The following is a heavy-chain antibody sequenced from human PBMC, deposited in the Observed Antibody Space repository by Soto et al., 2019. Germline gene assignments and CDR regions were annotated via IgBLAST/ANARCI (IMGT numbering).Heavy chain of an antibody. CDR1: GFTFSSYA. D-gene: IGHD2-15*01. CDR2: ISYDGSNK. CDR3: ARGGGVVVAGTGRIGY. Sequence: QVQLVESGGGVVQPGRSLRLSCAASGFTFSSYAMHWVRQAPGKGLEWVAVISYDGSNKYYADSVKGRFTISRDTSKNKLYMQMRSLRAEDTAVDYCARGGGVVVAGTGRIGYWGQGTLGTVSS. J-gene: IGHJ4*02. V-gene: IGHV3-30-3*01.